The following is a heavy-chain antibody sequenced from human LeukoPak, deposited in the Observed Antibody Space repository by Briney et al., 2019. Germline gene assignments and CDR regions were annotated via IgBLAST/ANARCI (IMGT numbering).Heavy chain of an antibody. CDR1: GYTFTSYY. CDR3: ARDAPNPNYYDSSGYFDY. D-gene: IGHD3-22*01. J-gene: IGHJ4*02. Sequence: GASVKVSCKASGYTFTSYYMHWVRQAPGQGLEWMGIINPSGGSTSYAQKFQGRVTMTRDTSTSTVYMELSSLRSEDTAVYYCARDAPNPNYYDSSGYFDYWGLGTLVTVSS. CDR2: INPSGGST. V-gene: IGHV1-46*01.